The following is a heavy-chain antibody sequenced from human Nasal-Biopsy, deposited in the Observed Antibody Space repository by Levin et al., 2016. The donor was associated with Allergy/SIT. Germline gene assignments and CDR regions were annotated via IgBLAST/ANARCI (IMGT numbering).Heavy chain of an antibody. D-gene: IGHD3-9*01. Sequence: ASVKVSCKASGYSFNSYGISWVRQAPGQGPEWMAVDRHLPIGNTDYIMKVQGRITMTTDTSTNTVYMELRNLRSDDTAVYYCARDRRGYDILSSFDYWGQGTLITVSS. CDR1: GYSFNSYG. J-gene: IGHJ4*02. CDR3: ARDRRGYDILSSFDY. V-gene: IGHV1-18*01. CDR2: RHLPIGNT.